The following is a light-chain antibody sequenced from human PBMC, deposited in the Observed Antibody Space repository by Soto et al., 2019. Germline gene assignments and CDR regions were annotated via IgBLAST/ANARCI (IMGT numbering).Light chain of an antibody. V-gene: IGLV2-14*03. CDR2: DVS. CDR1: SSDIGAYNS. Sequence: QSALTQPASVSASPGQSITISCTGTSSDIGAYNSVSWYQQHPGEAPQLIIYDVSYRPSGISSRFSGSKSGNTASLTVSGLQADDDADCYCASYTTGRIRVFGGGTKVTVL. J-gene: IGLJ2*01. CDR3: ASYTTGRIRV.